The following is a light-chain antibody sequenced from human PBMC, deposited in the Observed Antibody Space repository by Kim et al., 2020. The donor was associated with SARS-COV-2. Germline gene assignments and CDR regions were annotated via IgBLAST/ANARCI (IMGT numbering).Light chain of an antibody. CDR1: QGVSTY. CDR2: AAS. V-gene: IGKV1-27*01. CDR3: QQYNSAPYT. J-gene: IGKJ2*01. Sequence: SASVGDRVTITCRASQGVSTYLAWYQQKPGKAPQLLIYAASTLQSGVTPRFSGSGSGTDFTLTIDSLEPDDVATYSCQQYNSAPYTFGQGTKLEI.